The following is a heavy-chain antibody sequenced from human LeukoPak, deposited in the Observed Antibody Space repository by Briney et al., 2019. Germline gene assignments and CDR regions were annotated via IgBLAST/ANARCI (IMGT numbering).Heavy chain of an antibody. CDR1: GGSISSSSYY. V-gene: IGHV4-39*07. Sequence: SETLSLTCTVSGGSISSSSYYWGWIRQPPGKGLEWIGSIYYSGSTYYNPSLKSRVTISVDTSKNQFSLKLSSVTAADTAVYYCARVVDCSGGSCYPFDYWGQGTLVTVSS. CDR2: IYYSGST. J-gene: IGHJ4*02. CDR3: ARVVDCSGGSCYPFDY. D-gene: IGHD2-15*01.